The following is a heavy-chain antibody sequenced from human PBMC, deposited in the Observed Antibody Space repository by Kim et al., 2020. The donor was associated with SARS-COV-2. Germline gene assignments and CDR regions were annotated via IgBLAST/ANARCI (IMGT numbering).Heavy chain of an antibody. CDR3: ARDYDILTGYHLIDP. CDR1: GGSISSSNW. V-gene: IGHV4-4*02. Sequence: SETLSLTCAVSGGSISSSNWWSWVRQPPGKGLEWIGEIYHSGSTNYNPSLKSRVTISVDKSKNQFSLKLSSVTAADTAVYYCARDYDILTGYHLIDPWGQGTLVTVSS. J-gene: IGHJ5*02. D-gene: IGHD3-9*01. CDR2: IYHSGST.